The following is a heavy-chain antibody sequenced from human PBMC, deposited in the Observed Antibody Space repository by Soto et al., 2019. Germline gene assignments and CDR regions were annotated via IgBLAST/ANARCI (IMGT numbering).Heavy chain of an antibody. CDR2: IKQDGSEK. D-gene: IGHD3-3*01. J-gene: IGHJ3*02. V-gene: IGHV3-7*01. Sequence: GGSLRLSCAASGFTFSSYWMSWVRQAPGKGLEWVANIKQDGSEKYYVDSVKGRFTISRDHAKNSLYLQMNSLRAEDTAVYYCASLSYHYDFSPFASLSDAFDIWGQGTMVTVSS. CDR1: GFTFSSYW. CDR3: ASLSYHYDFSPFASLSDAFDI.